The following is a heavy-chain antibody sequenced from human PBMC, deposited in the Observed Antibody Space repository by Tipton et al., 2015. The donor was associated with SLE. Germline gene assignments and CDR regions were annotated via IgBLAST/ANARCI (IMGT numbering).Heavy chain of an antibody. CDR3: ATSPRTVAFDI. D-gene: IGHD1-1*01. CDR2: IYSGGST. CDR1: GFTVSSNY. J-gene: IGHJ3*02. Sequence: SLRLSCVASGFTVSSNYMSWVRQAPGKRLEWASVIYSGGSTYYADSVRGRFTISRDISKNTLYLQMNSLRAEDTAVYYCATSPRTVAFDIWGQGTMVTVSS. V-gene: IGHV3-53*01.